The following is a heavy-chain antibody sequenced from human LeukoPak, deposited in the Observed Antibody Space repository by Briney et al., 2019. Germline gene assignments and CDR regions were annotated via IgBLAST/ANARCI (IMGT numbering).Heavy chain of an antibody. CDR1: GGSISSYY. CDR2: INHSGST. D-gene: IGHD3-22*01. J-gene: IGHJ4*02. CDR3: ARGRGDSSGYYRFDY. V-gene: IGHV4-34*01. Sequence: SETLSLTCTVSGGSISSYYWSWIRQPPGKGLERIGEINHSGSTNYNPSLKSRVTISVDTSKNQFSLRLSSVTAADTAVYYCARGRGDSSGYYRFDYWGQGTLVTVSS.